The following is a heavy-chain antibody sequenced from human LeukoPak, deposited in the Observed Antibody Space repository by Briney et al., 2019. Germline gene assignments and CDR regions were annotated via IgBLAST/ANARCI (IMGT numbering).Heavy chain of an antibody. J-gene: IGHJ3*02. CDR1: GFTVSSNY. CDR3: ASQNWNDVNDAFDI. Sequence: GGSLRLSCAASGFTVSSNYMSWVRQAPRKGLEWVSVIYSGGSTYYADSVKGRFTISRDNSKNTLYLQMNSLRAEDTAVYYCASQNWNDVNDAFDIWGQGTMVTVSS. CDR2: IYSGGST. V-gene: IGHV3-66*04. D-gene: IGHD1-1*01.